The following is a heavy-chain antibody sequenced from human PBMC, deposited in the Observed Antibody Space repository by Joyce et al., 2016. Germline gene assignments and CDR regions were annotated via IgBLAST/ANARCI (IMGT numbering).Heavy chain of an antibody. Sequence: QVQLVQSGAEVKKPGASVKVSCKASGYTFTGYYLHWVRQAPGQGLEWMGWINPNRAATNLAQKFQGRVTMTRDTSISTAYMELSRLRSDDTAVYYCARDPREGLSAYDAAGGWFDPWGQGTLVTVSS. J-gene: IGHJ5*02. V-gene: IGHV1-2*02. CDR3: ARDPREGLSAYDAAGGWFDP. D-gene: IGHD5-12*01. CDR1: GYTFTGYY. CDR2: INPNRAAT.